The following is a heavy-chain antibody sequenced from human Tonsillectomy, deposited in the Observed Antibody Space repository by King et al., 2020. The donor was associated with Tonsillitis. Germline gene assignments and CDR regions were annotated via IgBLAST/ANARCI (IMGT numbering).Heavy chain of an antibody. V-gene: IGHV1-46*01. CDR3: ARGGYSSGWYFPLDY. CDR2: INPSGGST. Sequence: QLVQSGAEVKKPGASVKVSCKASGYTFTSYYMHWVRQAPGQGLEWMGIINPSGGSTSYAQKSQGRVTMTRDTSTSTVYMELSSLRSEDTAVYYCARGGYSSGWYFPLDYWGQGTLVTVSS. J-gene: IGHJ4*02. CDR1: GYTFTSYY. D-gene: IGHD6-19*01.